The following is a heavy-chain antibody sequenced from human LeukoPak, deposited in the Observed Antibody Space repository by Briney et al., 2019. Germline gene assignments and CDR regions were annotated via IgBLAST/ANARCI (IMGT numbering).Heavy chain of an antibody. V-gene: IGHV4-34*01. CDR3: ARRSAAAGYGIDY. D-gene: IGHD6-13*01. CDR2: INHSEST. J-gene: IGHJ4*02. CDR1: GGSFSDYY. Sequence: SETLSLTCAVYGGSFSDYYWSWIRQSPGKGLEWIGEINHSESTNYNPSLKSRVTISVDTSKNQFSLKLTSVTAADTAVYYCARRSAAAGYGIDYWGQGTLVTVSS.